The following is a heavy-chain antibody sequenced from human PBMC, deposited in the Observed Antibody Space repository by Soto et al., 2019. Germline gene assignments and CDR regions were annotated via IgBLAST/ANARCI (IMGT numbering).Heavy chain of an antibody. CDR2: ISYDGSKK. D-gene: IGHD3-9*01. J-gene: IGHJ5*02. CDR3: ARDSGYYDDLTGHYASNLEWFDP. Sequence: QVQLVESGGGVVQPGRSLRLSCAPSGFTFSSYTMHWVRQAPGKGLEWVAVISYDGSKKNYADSAKGRFTISRDNSKKTLYLEMNSLRAEDTAVYYCARDSGYYDDLTGHYASNLEWFDPWGQGTLVTVST. V-gene: IGHV3-30-3*01. CDR1: GFTFSSYT.